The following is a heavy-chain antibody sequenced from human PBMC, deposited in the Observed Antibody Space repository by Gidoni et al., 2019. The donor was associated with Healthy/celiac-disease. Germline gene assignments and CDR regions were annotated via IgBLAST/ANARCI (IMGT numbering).Heavy chain of an antibody. V-gene: IGHV1-3*01. J-gene: IGHJ4*02. CDR2: INAGNGNT. CDR1: GYTFTTYA. CDR3: ARAYYFDSSGSG. Sequence: QVQLVQSGAEVKKPGASVKVSCQASGYTFTTYAMHWVRQAPGQRLEWMGWINAGNGNTKYSQKFQGRVTITRDTSASTAYMELRSLRSEDTAVYYCARAYYFDSSGSGWGQGTLVTVSS. D-gene: IGHD3-22*01.